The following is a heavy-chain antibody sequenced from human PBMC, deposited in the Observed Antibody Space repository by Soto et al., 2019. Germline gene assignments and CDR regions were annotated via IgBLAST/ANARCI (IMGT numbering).Heavy chain of an antibody. J-gene: IGHJ4*02. CDR3: AREGMAGTSCFDY. D-gene: IGHD6-19*01. CDR1: GFTFSSYS. CDR2: ISSSSSYI. Sequence: GGSLRLSCAASGFTFSSYSMNWVRQAPGKGLEWVSSISSSSSYIYYADSVKGRFTISRDNAKNSLYLQMNSLRAEDTAVYYCAREGMAGTSCFDYWGQGTLVTVSS. V-gene: IGHV3-21*01.